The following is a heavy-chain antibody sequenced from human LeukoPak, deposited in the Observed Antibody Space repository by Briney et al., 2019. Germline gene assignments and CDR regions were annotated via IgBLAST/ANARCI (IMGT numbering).Heavy chain of an antibody. Sequence: SVKVSCKASGYTFTSYGISWVRQAPGQGLEWMGRIIPILGIANYAQKFQGRVTITADKSTSTAYMELSSLRSEDTAVYYCARGGDRYCSSTSCNNWFDPWGQGTLVTVSS. D-gene: IGHD2-2*01. CDR3: ARGGDRYCSSTSCNNWFDP. V-gene: IGHV1-69*04. J-gene: IGHJ5*02. CDR1: GYTFTSYG. CDR2: IIPILGIA.